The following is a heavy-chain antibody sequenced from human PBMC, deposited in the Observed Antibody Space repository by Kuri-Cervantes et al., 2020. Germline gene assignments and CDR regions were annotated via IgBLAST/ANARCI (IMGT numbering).Heavy chain of an antibody. Sequence: GGSLRLSCAASGFTFSDYYMNWIRQAPGKGLEWIASIGYTDTAMSYVDSVKGRFTISRDNAKNSLYLQMNSLRAEDTAVHYCAREGSYYYDSSPVYWGQGTLVTVSS. D-gene: IGHD3-22*01. V-gene: IGHV3-11*01. CDR3: AREGSYYYDSSPVY. CDR2: IGYTDTAM. CDR1: GFTFSDYY. J-gene: IGHJ4*02.